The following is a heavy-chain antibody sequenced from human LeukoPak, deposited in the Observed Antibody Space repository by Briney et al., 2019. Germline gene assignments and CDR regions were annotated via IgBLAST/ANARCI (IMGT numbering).Heavy chain of an antibody. CDR3: AREEGVTTQLINY. CDR1: GFTVSSNY. J-gene: IGHJ4*02. V-gene: IGHV3-53*04. D-gene: IGHD4-11*01. CDR2: IYSGGST. Sequence: GGSLRLSCAASGFTVSSNYMTWVRQAPGKGLQWVSVIYSGGSTYYADSVRGRFIISRHNSENTVHLQMNSLRAEDTAVYYCAREEGVTTQLINYRGQGTLVTVSS.